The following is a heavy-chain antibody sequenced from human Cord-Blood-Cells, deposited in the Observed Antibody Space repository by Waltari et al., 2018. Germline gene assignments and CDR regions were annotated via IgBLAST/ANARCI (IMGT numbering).Heavy chain of an antibody. V-gene: IGHV3-30*18. J-gene: IGHJ4*02. CDR1: GFTFSSYG. D-gene: IGHD6-13*01. CDR2: ISYDGSNK. Sequence: QVQLVESGGGVVQPGRSLRLSCAASGFTFSSYGMHWVRQAPGKGLEWVAVISYDGSNKYYADSGKGRFTISRDNSKNTLYLQMNSPRAEDTAVYYCAKSQLYYFDYWGQGTLVTVSS. CDR3: AKSQLYYFDY.